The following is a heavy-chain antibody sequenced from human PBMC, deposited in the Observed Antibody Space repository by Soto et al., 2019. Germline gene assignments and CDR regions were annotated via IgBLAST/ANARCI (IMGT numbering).Heavy chain of an antibody. CDR1: GGTFSSYA. Sequence: GASVKVSCKASGGTFSSYAISWVRQAPGQGLEWMGGIIPIFGTANYAQKFQGRVTITADKSTSTAYMELSSLRSEDTAVYYCAGGIVPAASYYYYGMDVWGQGTTVTVSS. D-gene: IGHD2-2*01. CDR2: IIPIFGTA. V-gene: IGHV1-69*06. CDR3: AGGIVPAASYYYYGMDV. J-gene: IGHJ6*02.